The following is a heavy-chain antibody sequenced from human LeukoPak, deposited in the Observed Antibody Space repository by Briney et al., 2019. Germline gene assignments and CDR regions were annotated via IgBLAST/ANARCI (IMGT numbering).Heavy chain of an antibody. CDR1: GYTFTGYY. J-gene: IGHJ4*02. CDR2: INPNNGGT. CDR3: ARSDYYDSSGYYFDY. D-gene: IGHD3-22*01. V-gene: IGHV1-2*02. Sequence: ASVKVSCKASGYTFTGYYMHWVRQAPGQGLEWMGWINPNNGGTNYAQKFQGRVTMTRDTSISTAYMELSRLRSDDTAVYYCARSDYYDSSGYYFDYWGQGTLVTVSS.